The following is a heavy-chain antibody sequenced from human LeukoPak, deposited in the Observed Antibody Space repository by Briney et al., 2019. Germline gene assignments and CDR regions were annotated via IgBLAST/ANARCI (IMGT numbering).Heavy chain of an antibody. CDR2: IRYDGSNK. D-gene: IGHD3-22*01. Sequence: GGSLRLSCAASGFTFSSYGMHWVRQAPGKGLEWVAFIRYDGSNKYYADSVKGRFTISRDNSKNTLYLQMNSLRAEDTAVYYCARDEYYFQSSGYYIFDYWGQGSLVTVSS. J-gene: IGHJ4*02. CDR3: ARDEYYFQSSGYYIFDY. CDR1: GFTFSSYG. V-gene: IGHV3-30*02.